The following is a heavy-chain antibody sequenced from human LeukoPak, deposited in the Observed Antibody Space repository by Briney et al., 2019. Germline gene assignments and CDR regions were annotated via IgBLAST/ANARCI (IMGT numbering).Heavy chain of an antibody. CDR1: GGSFSGYY. D-gene: IGHD2-15*01. CDR2: INHSGST. J-gene: IGHJ4*01. Sequence: SETLSLTCAVYGGSFSGYYWTWIRQPPGKGLEWIGEINHSGSTNSNPSLKSRVTISIDTSKKQFSLNLSSVTAADTAIYYCARGPDCSDGICVNRPIDYWGQEPWSPSPQ. CDR3: ARGPDCSDGICVNRPIDY. V-gene: IGHV4-34*01.